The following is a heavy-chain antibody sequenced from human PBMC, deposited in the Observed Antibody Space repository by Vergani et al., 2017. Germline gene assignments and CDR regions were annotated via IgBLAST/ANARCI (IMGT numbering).Heavy chain of an antibody. CDR1: GYTLTELS. CDR3: ATDIPLARYGSGRPYYGMDV. V-gene: IGHV1-24*01. J-gene: IGHJ6*02. Sequence: QVQLVQSGAEVKKPGASVKVSCKVSGYTLTELSMHWVRQAPGKGLEWMGGFDPEDGETIYAQKFQGRVTMTEDTATDTAYMELSSLRSEDTAVYYCATDIPLARYGSGRPYYGMDVWGQGTTVTVSS. CDR2: FDPEDGET. D-gene: IGHD3-10*01.